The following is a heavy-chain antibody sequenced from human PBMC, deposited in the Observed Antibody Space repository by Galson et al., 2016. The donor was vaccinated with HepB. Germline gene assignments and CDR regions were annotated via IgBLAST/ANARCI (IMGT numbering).Heavy chain of an antibody. Sequence: CKASGCTFSDFYLHWYRQAPGHEPEWKGRIILTTVCTNDAQKFHDRVTMTRYTSISKTYMKLIGLKSDDTAVYYCARPNCGGRYMLFAGFDIWGQGTMVTVSS. D-gene: IGHD2-21*01. J-gene: IGHJ3*02. CDR2: IILTTVCT. CDR1: GCTFSDFY. V-gene: IGHV1-2*06. CDR3: ARPNCGGRYMLFAGFDI.